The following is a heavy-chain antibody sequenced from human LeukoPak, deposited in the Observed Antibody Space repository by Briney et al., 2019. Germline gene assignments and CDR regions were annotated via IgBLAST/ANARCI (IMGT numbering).Heavy chain of an antibody. J-gene: IGHJ4*02. V-gene: IGHV4-59*01. D-gene: IGHD3-10*01. CDR3: ARADYYGSGSSNDY. CDR1: GGSISSYY. Sequence: SETLSLTCTVSGGSISSYYWSWIRQPPGKALEWIGYIYYSGSTNYNPSLKSRVTISVDTSKNQFSLKLSSVTAADTAVYYCARADYYGSGSSNDYWGQGTLVTVSS. CDR2: IYYSGST.